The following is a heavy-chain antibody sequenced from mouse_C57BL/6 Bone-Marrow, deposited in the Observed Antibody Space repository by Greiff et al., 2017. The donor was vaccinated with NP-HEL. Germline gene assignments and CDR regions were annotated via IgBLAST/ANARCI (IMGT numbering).Heavy chain of an antibody. CDR1: GYTFTNYW. CDR2: IYPGGGYT. J-gene: IGHJ4*01. D-gene: IGHD1-1*01. Sequence: QVQLQLSGAELVRPGPSVKMSCKASGYTFTNYWIGWAKQRPGHGLEWIGDIYPGGGYTNYNEKFKGKATLTADKSSSTAYMQFSSLTSEDSAIYYCARRTVVAPYAMDYWGRGTSVTVSS. CDR3: ARRTVVAPYAMDY. V-gene: IGHV1-63*01.